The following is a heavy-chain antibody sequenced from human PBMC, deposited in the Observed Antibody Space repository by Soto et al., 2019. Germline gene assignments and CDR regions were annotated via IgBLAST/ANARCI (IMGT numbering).Heavy chain of an antibody. J-gene: IGHJ5*02. CDR3: ARCSLVVVPAPGFDP. D-gene: IGHD2-2*01. CDR2: IYYRGTT. CDR1: GGSISSGGYY. V-gene: IGHV4-31*03. Sequence: SETLSLTCTVSGGSISSGGYYWSWILQHPGKGLEWIGYIYYRGTTYYNPSLKSRVTISVDTSKNQFSLKLSSVSAADTALYYCARCSLVVVPAPGFDPWGRGTLVTVSS.